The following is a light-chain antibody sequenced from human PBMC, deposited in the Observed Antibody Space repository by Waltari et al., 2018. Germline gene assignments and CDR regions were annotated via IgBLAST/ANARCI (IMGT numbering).Light chain of an antibody. CDR1: QRVGAN. CDR2: GAY. CDR3: HQYDDWPHT. Sequence: ETVLTQSPATLSVSPGETATLSCRASQRVGANLAWYQQKPGQAPRLLIYGAYSRASGIPGRFTGSGSSPLFTLTITSLQSEDLGVYYCHQYDDWPHTFGPGTKVDV. V-gene: IGKV3-15*01. J-gene: IGKJ3*01.